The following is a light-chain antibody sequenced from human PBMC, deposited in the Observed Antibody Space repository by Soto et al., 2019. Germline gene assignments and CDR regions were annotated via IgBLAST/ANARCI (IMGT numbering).Light chain of an antibody. Sequence: QSALTQPPSASGSPGQSVTISCTGTSSDVGGYNSVSWYQHHPGKAPKLMIYEVSKRPSGVPDRFSGSKSANTASLTVSGLQAEDEADYYCAAWDDSLKGVFGGGTKVTVL. V-gene: IGLV2-8*01. CDR2: EVS. CDR1: SSDVGGYNS. CDR3: AAWDDSLKGV. J-gene: IGLJ3*02.